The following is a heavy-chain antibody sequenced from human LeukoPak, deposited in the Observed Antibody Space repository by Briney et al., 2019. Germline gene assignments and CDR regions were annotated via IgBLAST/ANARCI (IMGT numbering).Heavy chain of an antibody. Sequence: ASVKVSCKASGYTFTSYAMHWVRQAPGQRLEWMGWINAGNGNTKYSQKFQGRVTITRDTSASAAYMELSSLRSEDTAVYYCARVGSYDSSGYPPFDYWGQGTLVTVSS. D-gene: IGHD3-22*01. CDR3: ARVGSYDSSGYPPFDY. CDR1: GYTFTSYA. V-gene: IGHV1-3*01. CDR2: INAGNGNT. J-gene: IGHJ4*02.